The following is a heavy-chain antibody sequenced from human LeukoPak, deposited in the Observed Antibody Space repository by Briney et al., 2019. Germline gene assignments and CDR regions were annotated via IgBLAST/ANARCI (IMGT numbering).Heavy chain of an antibody. CDR3: ARVDYGSGSYRKTFDY. CDR2: IYHTGST. Sequence: SETLSLTCAVSGGSISSSNWWRWVRQPPGKGLEWIGEIYHTGSTNYNPSLKSRVTISVDKSKNQFSLKLSSVTAADTAVYYCARVDYGSGSYRKTFDYWGQGTLVTVSS. CDR1: GGSISSSNW. J-gene: IGHJ4*02. V-gene: IGHV4-4*02. D-gene: IGHD3-10*01.